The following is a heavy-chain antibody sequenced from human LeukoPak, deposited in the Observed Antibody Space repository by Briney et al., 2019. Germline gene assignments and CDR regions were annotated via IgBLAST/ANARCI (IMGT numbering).Heavy chain of an antibody. V-gene: IGHV4-30-2*01. Sequence: SETLSLTCTVSGGSISSGGYYWSWIRQPPGKGLEWIGYIYHSGSTNYNPSLKSRVTISVDKSKNQFSLKLSSVTAADTAVYYCARDGYQGGELDYWGQGTLVTVSS. CDR3: ARDGYQGGELDY. J-gene: IGHJ4*02. CDR1: GGSISSGGYY. CDR2: IYHSGST. D-gene: IGHD2-21*01.